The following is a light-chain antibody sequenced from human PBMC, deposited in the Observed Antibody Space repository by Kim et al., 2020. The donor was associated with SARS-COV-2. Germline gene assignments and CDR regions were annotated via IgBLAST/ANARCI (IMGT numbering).Light chain of an antibody. V-gene: IGLV3-1*01. CDR2: QDS. CDR3: QAWDSSTVV. J-gene: IGLJ2*01. Sequence: SYELTQPPSVSVSPGQTASITCSGDKWGDKYACWYQQKPGQSPVLVIYQDSKRPSGIPERFSGSNFGNTATLTISGPQAMDEADYYCQAWDSSTVVFGGG. CDR1: KWGDKY.